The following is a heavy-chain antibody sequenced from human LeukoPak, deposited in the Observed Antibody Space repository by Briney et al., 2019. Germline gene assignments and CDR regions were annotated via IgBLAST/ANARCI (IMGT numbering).Heavy chain of an antibody. V-gene: IGHV3-7*01. CDR2: IKQDGSQR. D-gene: IGHD3-3*01. CDR1: RLTFTYW. Sequence: GGSLRLSCAASRLTFTYWMSWVRQAPGKGLEWVANIKQDGSQRYYVDSVKGRFTISRDNAKKSLYLQMNSLRAEDTAVYYCASSFSDDFWSGHVWGQGTLVTVSS. CDR3: ASSFSDDFWSGHV. J-gene: IGHJ4*02.